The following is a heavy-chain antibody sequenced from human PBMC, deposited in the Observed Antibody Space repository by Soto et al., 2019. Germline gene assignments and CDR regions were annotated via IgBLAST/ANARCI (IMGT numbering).Heavy chain of an antibody. D-gene: IGHD1-26*01. CDR2: ISSSSTYI. V-gene: IGHV3-21*01. CDR3: ARELIVGALSFDP. Sequence: PGGSLRLSCATSGFTFSNSSLNWVRQAPGKGLMWVSSISSSSTYIHYTDSVKGRFTISRDNAKNSLYLQMNSLRAEDTAVYYCARELIVGALSFDPWGQGTLVTVSS. J-gene: IGHJ5*02. CDR1: GFTFSNSS.